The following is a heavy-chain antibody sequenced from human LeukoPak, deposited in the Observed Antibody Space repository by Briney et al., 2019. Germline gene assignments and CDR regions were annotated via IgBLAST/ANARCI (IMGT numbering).Heavy chain of an antibody. V-gene: IGHV3-73*01. D-gene: IGHD3-22*01. CDR1: GFTFSGSA. CDR2: IRSKANSYAT. CDR3: TRRPRILYDSSGYPTMTDAFDI. J-gene: IGHJ3*02. Sequence: GGSLRLSCAASGFTFSGSAMPWVRQASGKGLEWVGRIRSKANSYATAYAASVKGRFTISRDDSKNTAYLQMNSLKTEDTAVYYCTRRPRILYDSSGYPTMTDAFDIWGQGTMVTVSS.